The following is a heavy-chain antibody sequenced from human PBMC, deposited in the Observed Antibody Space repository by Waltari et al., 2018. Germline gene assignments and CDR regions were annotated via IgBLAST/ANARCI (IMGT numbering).Heavy chain of an antibody. V-gene: IGHV1-24*01. J-gene: IGHJ4*02. CDR1: GYTLTELS. CDR2: LDREDGET. Sequence: QVQLVQSGAEVKKPGASVKVSCKVSGYTLTELSMHWVRQAPGKGLEWMGGLDREDGETIYAQKFQGRVTMTEETSTDTAYMELSSLRSEDTAVYYCATVGIAVAGTSFDYWGQGTLVTVSS. CDR3: ATVGIAVAGTSFDY. D-gene: IGHD6-19*01.